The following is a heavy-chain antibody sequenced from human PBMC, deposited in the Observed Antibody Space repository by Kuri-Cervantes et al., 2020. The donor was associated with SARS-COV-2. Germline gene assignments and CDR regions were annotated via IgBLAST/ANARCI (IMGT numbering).Heavy chain of an antibody. CDR1: GFTFSSYW. CDR2: IKQDGSET. J-gene: IGHJ4*02. D-gene: IGHD2-15*01. Sequence: GGSLRLSCAASGFTFSSYWMSWVRQAPGKGLEWVANIKQDGSETHYVDSVKGRFTTSRDNAKNLLYLQMNSLRADDTAAYYCASERAGPRGGFDSWGPGTLVTVSS. V-gene: IGHV3-7*01. CDR3: ASERAGPRGGFDS.